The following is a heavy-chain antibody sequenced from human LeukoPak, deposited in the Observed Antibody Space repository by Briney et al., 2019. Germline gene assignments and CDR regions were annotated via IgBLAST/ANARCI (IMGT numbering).Heavy chain of an antibody. Sequence: SQTLSLTCTVSGGSISSGGYYWSWIRQPPGKGLEWIGYIYHSGSTYSNPSLKSRVTISVDRSKNQFTLKLSSVTAADTAVYYCARDRDTLDYWGQGTLVTVSS. D-gene: IGHD5-18*01. V-gene: IGHV4-30-2*01. CDR2: IYHSGST. CDR3: ARDRDTLDY. J-gene: IGHJ4*02. CDR1: GGSISSGGYY.